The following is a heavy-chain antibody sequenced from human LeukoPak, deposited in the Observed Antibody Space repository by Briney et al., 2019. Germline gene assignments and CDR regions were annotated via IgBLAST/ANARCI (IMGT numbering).Heavy chain of an antibody. CDR2: IYYSGST. CDR1: GGSFSGYY. J-gene: IGHJ4*02. CDR3: ARVDIAAAGSMDY. V-gene: IGHV4-34*01. Sequence: SETLSLTCAVYGGSFSGYYWSWIRQPPGKGLEWIGYIYYSGSTYYNPSLKSRITISVDTSKNQFSLKLSSVTAADTALYYCARVDIAAAGSMDYWGQGTLVTVSS. D-gene: IGHD6-13*01.